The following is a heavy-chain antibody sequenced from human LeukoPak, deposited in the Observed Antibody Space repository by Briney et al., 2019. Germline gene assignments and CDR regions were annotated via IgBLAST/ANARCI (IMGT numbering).Heavy chain of an antibody. J-gene: IGHJ4*02. V-gene: IGHV3-9*01. CDR3: AKAYYDSSGYYQGY. Sequence: GGSLRLSCAASGFTFDDYAMHWVRQAPGKGLEWVSGISWNSGSIGYADSVKGRFTISRDNAKNSLYLQMNSLRAEDTALYYCAKAYYDSSGYYQGYWGQGTLVTVSS. CDR1: GFTFDDYA. D-gene: IGHD3-22*01. CDR2: ISWNSGSI.